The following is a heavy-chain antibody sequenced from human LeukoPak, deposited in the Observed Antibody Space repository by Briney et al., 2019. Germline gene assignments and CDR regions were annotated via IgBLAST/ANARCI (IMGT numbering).Heavy chain of an antibody. V-gene: IGHV3-23*01. CDR1: GFTFSSYA. J-gene: IGHJ4*02. CDR3: AKSRRVVVAASQFDY. Sequence: GGSLRLSGAASGFTFSSYAMSWVRQAPGKGLEWVSAISGSGGSTYYADSVKGRFTISRDNSKNTLYLQMNSLRAEDTAVYYCAKSRRVVVAASQFDYWGQGTLVTVSS. CDR2: ISGSGGST. D-gene: IGHD2-15*01.